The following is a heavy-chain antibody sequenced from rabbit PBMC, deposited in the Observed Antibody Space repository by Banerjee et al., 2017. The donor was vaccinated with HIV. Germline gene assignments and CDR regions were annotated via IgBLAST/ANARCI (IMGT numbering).Heavy chain of an antibody. D-gene: IGHD6-1*01. CDR1: GFSFRAGYY. CDR3: AREYAGAAGYGYATHFNYYGMDL. CDR2: IYASSSGTT. Sequence: QSLEESGGDLVKPGASLTLTCTASGFSFRAGYYMCWVRQAPGKGLEWIACIYASSSGTTYYASWAKGRFTISETSSTTVTLQMTSLTAADTATYFCAREYAGAAGYGYATHFNYYGMDLWGQGTLVTVS. J-gene: IGHJ6*01. V-gene: IGHV1S40*01.